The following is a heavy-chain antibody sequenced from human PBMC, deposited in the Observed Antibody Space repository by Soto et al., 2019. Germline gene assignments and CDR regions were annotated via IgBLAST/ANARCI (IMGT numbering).Heavy chain of an antibody. CDR1: GFTFSDYY. D-gene: IGHD6-19*01. J-gene: IGHJ4*02. V-gene: IGHV3-11*05. Sequence: QVQLVESGGGLVKPGGSLRLSCAASGFTFSDYYMTWIRQAPGKGLEWVSYISSTGTYTNYADSVRGRFTISRDNAKNSLYLQMNSLTADYTALYYCARDSTGWRAVYDSWGQGTLVTVSS. CDR2: ISSTGTYT. CDR3: ARDSTGWRAVYDS.